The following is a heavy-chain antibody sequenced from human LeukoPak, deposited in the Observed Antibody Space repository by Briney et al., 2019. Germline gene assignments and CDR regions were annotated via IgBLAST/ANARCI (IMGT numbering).Heavy chain of an antibody. V-gene: IGHV4-59*08. CDR3: ARQASLSSSWNLHYYYYMVV. CDR2: IYNSGST. J-gene: IGHJ6*03. Sequence: SETLSLTCTVSGGSINNYYWIWLRQPPGKGLEWIGNIYNSGSTNYNPSLKRRFTISVDTSKGQFSLKLSSVTAVDTALYYCARQASLSSSWNLHYYYYMVVWGKGTTVTISS. CDR1: GGSINNYY. D-gene: IGHD6-13*01.